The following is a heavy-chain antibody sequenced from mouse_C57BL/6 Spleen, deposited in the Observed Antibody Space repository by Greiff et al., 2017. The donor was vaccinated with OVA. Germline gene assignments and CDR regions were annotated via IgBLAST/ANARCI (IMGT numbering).Heavy chain of an antibody. V-gene: IGHV1-26*01. CDR2: INPNNGGT. Sequence: EVQLQQSGPELVKPGASVKISCKASGYTFTDYYMNWVKQSHGKSLEWIGDINPNNGGTSYNQKFKGKATLTVDKSSSTAYMELRSLTSEDSAVYYCASGELGRAYWGQGTLVTVSA. CDR3: ASGELGRAY. CDR1: GYTFTDYY. J-gene: IGHJ3*01. D-gene: IGHD4-1*01.